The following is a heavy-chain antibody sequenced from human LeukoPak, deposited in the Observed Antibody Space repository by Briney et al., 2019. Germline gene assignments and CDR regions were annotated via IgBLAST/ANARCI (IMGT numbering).Heavy chain of an antibody. D-gene: IGHD4-11*01. V-gene: IGHV3-30*02. CDR2: IRYDGSNK. CDR3: AKAYTDHLAD. CDR1: GFTFSSYG. J-gene: IGHJ4*02. Sequence: GGSLRLSCAASGFTFSSYGMHWVRQAPGRGLEWVAFIRYDGSNKYYADSVKGRFTISRDNSKNTLYLQMNSLGAEDTAVYYCAKAYTDHLADWGQGTLVTVSS.